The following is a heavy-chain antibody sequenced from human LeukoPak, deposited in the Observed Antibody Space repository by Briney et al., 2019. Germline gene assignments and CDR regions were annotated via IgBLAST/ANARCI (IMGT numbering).Heavy chain of an antibody. CDR2: IYYSGST. V-gene: IGHV4-39*01. D-gene: IGHD3-10*01. Sequence: SETLSLTCTVSGGSISSSSYYWGCLREPPGKRLEWVGGIYYSGSTYYNPSLKSRVTISVDTSKNQFSLKLSSVTAADTAVYYCARGRSRGGYMDVWGKGTTVTVSS. J-gene: IGHJ6*03. CDR3: ARGRSRGGYMDV. CDR1: GGSISSSSYY.